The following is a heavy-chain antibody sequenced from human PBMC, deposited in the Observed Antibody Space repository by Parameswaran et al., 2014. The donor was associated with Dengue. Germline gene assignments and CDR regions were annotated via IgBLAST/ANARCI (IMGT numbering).Heavy chain of an antibody. CDR3: ARETGETFDI. V-gene: IGHV3-23*01. D-gene: IGHD7-27*01. J-gene: IGHJ3*02. CDR2: ISDSGSST. Sequence: RWIRQPPGKGLEWVSFISDSGSSTDFADSVKGRFTISRHNSKNTLYLQMNSLRAEDTAVYYCARETGETFDIWGQGTMVTVSS.